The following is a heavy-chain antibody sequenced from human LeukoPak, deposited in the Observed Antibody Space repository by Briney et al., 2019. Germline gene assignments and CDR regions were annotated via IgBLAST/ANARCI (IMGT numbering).Heavy chain of an antibody. CDR3: ARAPYYYDSSGYFWSYYYYGMDV. V-gene: IGHV4-34*01. D-gene: IGHD3-22*01. J-gene: IGHJ6*02. CDR1: GFTFSSYA. CDR2: INHSGST. Sequence: GSLRLSCAASGFTFSSYAMSWVRQPPGKGLEWIGEINHSGSTNYNPSLKSRVTISVDTSKNQFSLKLSSVTAADTAVYYCARAPYYYDSSGYFWSYYYYGMDVWGQGTTVTVSS.